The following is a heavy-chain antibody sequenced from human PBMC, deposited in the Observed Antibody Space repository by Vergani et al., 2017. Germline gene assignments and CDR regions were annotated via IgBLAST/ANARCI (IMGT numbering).Heavy chain of an antibody. CDR2: ISYDGTQK. CDR3: ATKXCGTPGCQIGYFRE. V-gene: IGHV3-30*03. J-gene: IGHJ1*01. D-gene: IGHD1-1*01. CDR1: GFTSSYYG. Sequence: QVQLVESAGGVVQPGGSLRLSCVVSGFTSSYYGMHWVRQAPGKGLEWVAVISYDGTQKYYADSVKGRFTISRDNSKSTLYLQMNSLRTEDTAVYYCATKXCGTPGCQIGYFREWGQGTLVTVSS.